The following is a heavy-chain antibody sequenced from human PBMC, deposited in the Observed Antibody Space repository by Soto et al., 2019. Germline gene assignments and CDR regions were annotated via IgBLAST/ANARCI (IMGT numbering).Heavy chain of an antibody. D-gene: IGHD4-17*01. CDR1: GGSISNDR. CDR2: IFASGRT. Sequence: PSETLSLTCTVSGGSISNDRWSWVRQPAGKGLEWIGRIFASGRTNYNPSLQSRVTMSVDTSKNQFSLTMTSLAAADTAVYYCTRGTFETTAPFHWVQGIPVTVSS. V-gene: IGHV4-4*07. CDR3: TRGTFETTAPFH. J-gene: IGHJ4*02.